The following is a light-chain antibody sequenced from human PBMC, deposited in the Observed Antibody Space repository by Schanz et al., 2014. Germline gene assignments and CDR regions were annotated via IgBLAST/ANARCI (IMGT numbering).Light chain of an antibody. CDR3: SSYSGSDIVL. J-gene: IGLJ2*01. CDR1: SSDIGAYNF. CDR2: DVS. V-gene: IGLV2-11*01. Sequence: QSALTQPRSVSGSPGQSVTISCTGTSSDIGAYNFVSWYQQHPGKAPKLMIYDVSKRPSGVPDRFSGSKSGNTASLTVSGLQAEDEADYYCSSYSGSDIVLFGGGTKLTVL.